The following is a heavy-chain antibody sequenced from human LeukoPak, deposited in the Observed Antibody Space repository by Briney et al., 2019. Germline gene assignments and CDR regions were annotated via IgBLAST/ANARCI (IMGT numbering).Heavy chain of an antibody. CDR1: GFTLFSNY. CDR3: ARERSYYYYYIDV. J-gene: IGHJ6*03. Sequence: PGGSLRLSCAASGFTLFSNYMSWVRQAPGKGLEWVSVIYSDGTTYYADSVQGRFTISRDNSKNTVYLQMKSLRAEDTAVYFCARERSYYYYYIDVWGKGTTVTVSS. D-gene: IGHD3-10*01. CDR2: IYSDGTT. V-gene: IGHV3-53*01.